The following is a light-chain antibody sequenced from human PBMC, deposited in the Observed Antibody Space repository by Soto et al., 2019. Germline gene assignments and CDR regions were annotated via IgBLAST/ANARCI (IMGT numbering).Light chain of an antibody. Sequence: QSVLTQPASVSGSPGQSITISCTGTSSDVGGYHYVSWYQQHPGKAPKLMIYEVSNRPSGVSNRFSGSESGNTASLTISRLQAEDEADYLCSSYTSSSTLVFGGGTKLTVL. CDR2: EVS. CDR1: SSDVGGYHY. CDR3: SSYTSSSTLV. V-gene: IGLV2-14*01. J-gene: IGLJ3*02.